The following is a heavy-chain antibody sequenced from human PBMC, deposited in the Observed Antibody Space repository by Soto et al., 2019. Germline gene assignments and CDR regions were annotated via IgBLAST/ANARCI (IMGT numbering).Heavy chain of an antibody. CDR3: ARVYYDILTAYFDY. CDR2: ISSSSSYT. V-gene: IGHV3-11*06. D-gene: IGHD3-9*01. CDR1: GFTFSDYY. Sequence: PGGSLRLSSAASGFTFSDYYMSWIRQAPGKGLEWVSYISSSSSYTNYADSVKGRFTISRDNAKNSLYLQMNSLRAEDTAVYYCARVYYDILTAYFDYWGQGTLVTVSS. J-gene: IGHJ4*02.